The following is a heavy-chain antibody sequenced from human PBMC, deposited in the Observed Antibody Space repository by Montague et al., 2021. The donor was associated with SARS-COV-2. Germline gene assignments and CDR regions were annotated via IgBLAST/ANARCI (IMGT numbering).Heavy chain of an antibody. J-gene: IGHJ5*02. Sequence: SETLSLTCDVSGGAMSSGQWWSWVRQPPGKGLEWIGEIYQTGYTNYNPSLRSRVTISVDKSRNQFSLKMTSMTAADTAVYYCATNYGSGTSPGRFDPWGQGTLVTVSS. CDR3: ATNYGSGTSPGRFDP. CDR2: IYQTGYT. CDR1: GGAMSSGQW. V-gene: IGHV4-4*02. D-gene: IGHD3-10*01.